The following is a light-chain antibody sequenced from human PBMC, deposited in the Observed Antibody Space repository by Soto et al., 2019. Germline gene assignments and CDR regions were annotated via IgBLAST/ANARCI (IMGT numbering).Light chain of an antibody. CDR3: QQSHSTPLT. CDR2: AAS. CDR1: QSISSH. V-gene: IGKV1-39*01. J-gene: IGKJ4*01. Sequence: DIQMTQSPSSLSASIGDRVTITCRASQSISSHLNWYQQKPGKAPKLLIYAASSLQSGAPSRFSGSESGTDFTLSISSLQPEDFATYYCQQSHSTPLTFGGGTKVDIK.